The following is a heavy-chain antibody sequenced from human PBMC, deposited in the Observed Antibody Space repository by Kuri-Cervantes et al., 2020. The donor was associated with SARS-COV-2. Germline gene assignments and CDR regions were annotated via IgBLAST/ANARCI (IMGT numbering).Heavy chain of an antibody. CDR3: ARVAGEGPIYYYYKDV. D-gene: IGHD2-21*01. CDR2: ISGSGSYI. Sequence: GESLKISCAASGFTFDDYGMSWVRQAPGKALEWVSSISGSGSYIYYADSVKGRFTISKESGENSLSLHMNSLRGDDTAVYYCARVAGEGPIYYYYKDVWGKGTTVTVSS. CDR1: GFTFDDYG. J-gene: IGHJ6*03. V-gene: IGHV3-21*01.